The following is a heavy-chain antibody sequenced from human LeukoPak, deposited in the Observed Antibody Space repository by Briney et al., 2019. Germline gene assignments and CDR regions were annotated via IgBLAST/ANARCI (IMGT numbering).Heavy chain of an antibody. V-gene: IGHV4-38-2*02. CDR2: TYHSGNT. CDR1: GYSISTSYY. D-gene: IGHD2-8*01. J-gene: IGHJ4*02. CDR3: ARVYGPVDY. Sequence: SETLSLTCTVSGYSISTSYYWGWIRQPPGKGLEWIGSTYHSGNTYHNPSLKSRVTISVDTSKNQFSLKLNSVTAADTAVYYCARVYGPVDYWGQGTLVTVSS.